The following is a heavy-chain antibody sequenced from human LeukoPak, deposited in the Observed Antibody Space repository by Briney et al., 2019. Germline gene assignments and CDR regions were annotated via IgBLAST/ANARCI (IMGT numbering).Heavy chain of an antibody. CDR3: AKDETRTTREPGGPFDY. CDR1: GFTFRDCA. CDR2: IAYDGRNK. J-gene: IGHJ4*02. V-gene: IGHV3-30*18. Sequence: GGSLRLSCAASGFTFRDCAIHWVRQAPGRGLEWVAVIAYDGRNKYYGDAVKGRFTISRDNSENTVHLQMSSLRAEDTAMYFCAKDETRTTREPGGPFDYWGQGILVTVSS. D-gene: IGHD1-1*01.